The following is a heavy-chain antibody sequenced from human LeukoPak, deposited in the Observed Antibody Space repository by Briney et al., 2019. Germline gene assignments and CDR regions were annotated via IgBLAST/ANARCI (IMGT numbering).Heavy chain of an antibody. Sequence: PSETLSLTCTVSGGSINTPNYYWGWIRQTPGKGLEWIGNIFYSGGTYYSPSLTSRVTISLDTSRNQFSLKLNSVTAADTAVYYCARPARSTRSPYCSSTSCYAGYAFDIWGQGTMVTVSS. D-gene: IGHD2-2*01. V-gene: IGHV4-39*07. J-gene: IGHJ3*02. CDR1: GGSINTPNYY. CDR3: ARPARSTRSPYCSSTSCYAGYAFDI. CDR2: IFYSGGT.